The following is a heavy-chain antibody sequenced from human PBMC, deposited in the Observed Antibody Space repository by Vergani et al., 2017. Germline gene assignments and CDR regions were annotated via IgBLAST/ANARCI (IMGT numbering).Heavy chain of an antibody. CDR2: ISAYNGNT. D-gene: IGHD2-15*01. Sequence: QVQLVQSGAEVKKPGSSVKVSCKASGGTFTSYGISWVRQAPGQGLEWMGWISAYNGNTNYAQKLQGRVTMTTDTSTSTAYMELRSMRSDDTAVYYCAIVICSGGSCYYYYYYMDVWGKGTTVTVSS. CDR1: GGTFTSYG. J-gene: IGHJ6*03. CDR3: AIVICSGGSCYYYYYYMDV. V-gene: IGHV1-18*01.